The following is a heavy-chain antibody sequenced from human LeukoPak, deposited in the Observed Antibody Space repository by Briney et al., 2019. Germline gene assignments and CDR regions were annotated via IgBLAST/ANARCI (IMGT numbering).Heavy chain of an antibody. D-gene: IGHD6-13*01. CDR3: ARDTYSSSSSFDY. V-gene: IGHV3-33*01. J-gene: IGHJ4*02. CDR2: IWYDGSNK. CDR1: GFTFSSYG. Sequence: GRSLRLSCAASGFTFSSYGMHWVRQAPGKGLEWVAVIWYDGSNKYYADSVKGRFTISRDSSKNTLYLQMNSLRAEDTAVYYCARDTYSSSSSFDYWGQGTLVTVSS.